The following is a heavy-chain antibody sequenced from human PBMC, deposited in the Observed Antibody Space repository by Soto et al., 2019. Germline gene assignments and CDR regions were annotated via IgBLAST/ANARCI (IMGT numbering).Heavy chain of an antibody. V-gene: IGHV1-69*13. CDR2: IIPIFGTA. CDR3: ARADTAMVSLRYYFDY. Sequence: GASVKVSCKASGGTFSSYAISWVRQAPGQGLEWMGGIIPIFGTANYAQKFQGRVTITADESTSTAYMELSSLRSEDTAVYYCARADTAMVSLRYYFDYWGQGTLVTVS. D-gene: IGHD5-18*01. J-gene: IGHJ4*02. CDR1: GGTFSSYA.